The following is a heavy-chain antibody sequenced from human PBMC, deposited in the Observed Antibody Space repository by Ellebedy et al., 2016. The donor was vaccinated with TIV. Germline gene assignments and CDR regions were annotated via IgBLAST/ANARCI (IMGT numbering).Heavy chain of an antibody. CDR3: ARESLGSYDSSADFDC. CDR2: INHSGST. Sequence: SETLSLXXAVYGGSLTDNYWSWIRQPPGKGLEWIGEINHSGSTNYNPSLKSRVTISIDTAKNQFSLKLSSVMAADTALYYCARESLGSYDSSADFDCWGQGTLVTVSS. J-gene: IGHJ4*02. CDR1: GGSLTDNY. D-gene: IGHD3-22*01. V-gene: IGHV4-34*01.